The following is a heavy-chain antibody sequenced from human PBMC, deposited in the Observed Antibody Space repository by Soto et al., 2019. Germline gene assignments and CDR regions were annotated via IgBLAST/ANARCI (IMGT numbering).Heavy chain of an antibody. CDR1: GFTFSSYG. CDR3: ARDRIRLTPGGFWFDY. D-gene: IGHD4-17*01. J-gene: IGHJ4*02. Sequence: LRLSCAASGFTFSSYGMHWVRQAPGKGLEWVAVIWYDGSNKYYADSVKGRFTISRDNSKNTLYLQMNSLRAEDTAVYYCARDRIRLTPGGFWFDYWGQGTLVTVSS. CDR2: IWYDGSNK. V-gene: IGHV3-33*01.